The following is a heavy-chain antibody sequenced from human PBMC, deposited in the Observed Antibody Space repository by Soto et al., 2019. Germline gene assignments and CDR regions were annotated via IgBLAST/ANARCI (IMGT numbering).Heavy chain of an antibody. Sequence: SETLSLTCTVSGGSIGGSNYFWGWIRQSPGTGLELLGTIYYSGSTYYNPSLKSRIPMSLDTSKNQFSLNLGSVTAADTAVYYCTRRRXXXRGVTTMDVWGPGTTVT. CDR3: TRRRXXXRGVTTMDV. CDR1: GGSIGGSNYF. D-gene: IGHD3-10*01. V-gene: IGHV4-39*01. J-gene: IGHJ6*02. CDR2: IYYSGST.